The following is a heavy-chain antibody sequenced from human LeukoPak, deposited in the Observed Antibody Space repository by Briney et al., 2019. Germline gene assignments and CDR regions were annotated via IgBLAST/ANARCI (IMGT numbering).Heavy chain of an antibody. CDR3: ARALGYCDSSSCSTGNFDY. CDR2: IKQDGSEK. J-gene: IGHJ4*02. V-gene: IGHV3-7*01. CDR1: GFTFSSSW. D-gene: IGHD2-2*01. Sequence: PGGSLRLSCAASGFTFSSSWMSWVRQAPGKGLEWVANIKQDGSEKYYVDSVKGRFTISRDNAKNSLYLQMNSLRAEDTAVYYCARALGYCDSSSCSTGNFDYWGQGTLVTVSS.